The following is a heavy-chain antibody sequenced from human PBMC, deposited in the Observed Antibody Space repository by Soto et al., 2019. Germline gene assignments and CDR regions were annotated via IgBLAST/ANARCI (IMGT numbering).Heavy chain of an antibody. CDR3: ARHYSAMGV. CDR2: IYSDNNT. J-gene: IGHJ6*02. V-gene: IGHV3-53*02. Sequence: EVQLVETGGDLIQPGGSLRLSCAASGFTXXXDSMTWVRQAPGKGLEWISIIYSDNNTDYADSVKGRFSISRDTSKNILYLQMNSLRAEDTAEYYCARHYSAMGVWGQGTTVTVSS. CDR1: GFTXXXDS.